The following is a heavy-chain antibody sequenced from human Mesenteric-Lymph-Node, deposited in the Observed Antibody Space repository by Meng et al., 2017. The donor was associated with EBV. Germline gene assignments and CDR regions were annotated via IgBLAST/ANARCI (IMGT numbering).Heavy chain of an antibody. CDR3: ARRLHYYGSLGS. CDR2: TGTS. D-gene: IGHD3-10*01. V-gene: IGHV4-39*01. J-gene: IGHJ4*02. CDR1: GGAFSSDN. Sequence: LQEPGPGLVKPSETLAPTFTISGGAFSSDNWAWIRQPPGKGLEWIGDTGTSYYNPSLKNRVTISVDTSNQFSLKLSSVTAADTAVYYCARRLHYYGSLGSWGQGTLVTVSS.